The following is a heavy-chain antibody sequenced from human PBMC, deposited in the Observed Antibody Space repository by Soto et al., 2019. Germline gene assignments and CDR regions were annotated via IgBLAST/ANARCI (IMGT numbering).Heavy chain of an antibody. CDR3: AKLECSGGSCYSGRLVDYFYYYMDV. J-gene: IGHJ6*03. CDR2: ISGSGAKT. CDR1: GFTFDTYA. V-gene: IGHV3-23*01. Sequence: EVQLLESGGGLVQPGGSLRLSCAASGFTFDTYAMSWVRQAPGKGLEWVSAISGSGAKTYYADSVKGRFTISRDNSKNRLYLQMNSLRGEDTAVYHCAKLECSGGSCYSGRLVDYFYYYMDVWGKGTTVTVSS. D-gene: IGHD2-15*01.